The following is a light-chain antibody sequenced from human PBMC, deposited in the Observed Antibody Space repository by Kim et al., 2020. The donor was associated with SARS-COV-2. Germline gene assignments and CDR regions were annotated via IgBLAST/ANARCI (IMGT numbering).Light chain of an antibody. CDR3: QQYNSYSPYT. J-gene: IGKJ2*01. CDR2: KAS. V-gene: IGKV1-5*03. CDR1: QSISSW. Sequence: DIQMTQSPSTLSASVGDRVTITCRASQSISSWLAWYQRKPGKAPKLLIYKASSLESGVPSRFSGSGSGTEFTLTISSLQPDDFATYYCQQYNSYSPYTFGQGTKLEI.